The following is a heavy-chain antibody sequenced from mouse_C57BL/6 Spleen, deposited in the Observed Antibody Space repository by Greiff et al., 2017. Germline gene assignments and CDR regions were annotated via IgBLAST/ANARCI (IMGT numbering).Heavy chain of an antibody. V-gene: IGHV5-6*01. Sequence: EVQGVESGGDLVKPGGSLKLSCAASGFTFSSYGMSWVRQTPDKRLEWVATISSGGSYTYYPDSVKGRFTISRDNAKNTLYLQMSSLKSEDTAMYYCARQGGLYGYDGFDYWGQGTTLTVSS. J-gene: IGHJ2*01. D-gene: IGHD2-2*01. CDR2: ISSGGSYT. CDR1: GFTFSSYG. CDR3: ARQGGLYGYDGFDY.